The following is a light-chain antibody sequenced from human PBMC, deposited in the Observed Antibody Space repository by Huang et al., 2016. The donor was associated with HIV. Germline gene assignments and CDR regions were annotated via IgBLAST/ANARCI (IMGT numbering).Light chain of an antibody. CDR2: GAS. CDR1: QSLSSSD. Sequence: EVVLTQSPDTLSSSPGERVTVSCRASQSLSSSDIAWYQQRPGQAPRRLIYGASTRATDIPDRFSGSGSGTDFTLTINGLEPADFAMYYCQQYGTSPYTFGQGTNLEI. CDR3: QQYGTSPYT. J-gene: IGKJ2*01. V-gene: IGKV3-20*01.